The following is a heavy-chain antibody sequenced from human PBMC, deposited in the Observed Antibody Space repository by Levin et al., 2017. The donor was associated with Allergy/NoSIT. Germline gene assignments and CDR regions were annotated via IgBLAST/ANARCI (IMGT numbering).Heavy chain of an antibody. CDR2: ISSSSSYI. V-gene: IGHV3-21*01. D-gene: IGHD3-22*01. CDR3: ARAGSFKYYYDFHPTRP. J-gene: IGHJ4*02. CDR1: GFTFSSYS. Sequence: PGGSLRLSCAASGFTFSSYSMNWVRQAPGKGLEWVSSISSSSSYIYYADSVKGRFTISRDNAKNSLYLQMNSLRAEDTAVYYCARAGSFKYYYDFHPTRPWGQGTLVTVSS.